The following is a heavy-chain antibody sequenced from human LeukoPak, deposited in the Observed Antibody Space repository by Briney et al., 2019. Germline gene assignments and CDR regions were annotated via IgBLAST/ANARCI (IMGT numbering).Heavy chain of an antibody. Sequence: ASVKVSCKALGYTFTTYAISWVRQAPGQGLEWMGWISAYNGNTNYAQKFQGRITMTTDTSTSTAYMELSSLASDDTAVYYCASNPWELLGSLDYWGQRTLVTVSS. J-gene: IGHJ4*02. V-gene: IGHV1-18*01. D-gene: IGHD1-26*01. CDR1: GYTFTTYA. CDR3: ASNPWELLGSLDY. CDR2: ISAYNGNT.